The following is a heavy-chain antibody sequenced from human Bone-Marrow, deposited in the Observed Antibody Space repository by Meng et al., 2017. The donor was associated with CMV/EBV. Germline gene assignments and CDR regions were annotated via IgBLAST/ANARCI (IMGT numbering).Heavy chain of an antibody. D-gene: IGHD3-22*01. J-gene: IGHJ4*02. Sequence: FTFSSDAMSWVRQAAGKGLEWVSAISGSGGSTYYADSVKGRFTISRDNSKNTLYLKMNSLRAEDTAVYYCAKDGLTYYYDSSGYYFYWGQGTLVTVSS. CDR1: FTFSSDA. CDR2: ISGSGGST. CDR3: AKDGLTYYYDSSGYYFY. V-gene: IGHV3-23*01.